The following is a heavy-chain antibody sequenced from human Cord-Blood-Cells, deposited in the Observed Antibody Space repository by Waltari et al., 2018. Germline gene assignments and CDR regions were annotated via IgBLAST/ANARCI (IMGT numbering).Heavy chain of an antibody. CDR2: RSYDGSNK. D-gene: IGHD2-2*01. CDR1: GFTFSSYG. V-gene: IGHV3-30*18. Sequence: VQLVESGGGVVQPGRSLILSCAASGFTFSSYGMPWVRPAPGQGLEWVAVRSYDGSNKYYADSVKGRFTISRDNSKNTLYLQMNSLRAEDTAVYYCAKGCSSTSCYYYYYYYMDVWGKGTTVTVSS. J-gene: IGHJ6*03. CDR3: AKGCSSTSCYYYYYYYMDV.